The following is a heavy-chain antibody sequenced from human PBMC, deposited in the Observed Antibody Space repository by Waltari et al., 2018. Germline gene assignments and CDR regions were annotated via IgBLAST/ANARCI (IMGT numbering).Heavy chain of an antibody. V-gene: IGHV3-74*01. Sequence: EVQLVESGGGLVQPGGSLRLSCAASGFTFSSYWMHWVRQPPGKGLLWGSRSNSYGISANYADSVKGRFTVSRDNAKNTLYLQMNSLRAEDTAVYYCARGRTGLTQIVEDWGQGTLVTVSS. CDR3: ARGRTGLTQIVED. J-gene: IGHJ4*02. CDR1: GFTFSSYW. D-gene: IGHD1-26*01. CDR2: SNSYGISA.